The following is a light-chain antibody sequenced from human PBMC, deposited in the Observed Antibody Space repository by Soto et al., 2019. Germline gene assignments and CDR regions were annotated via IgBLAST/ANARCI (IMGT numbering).Light chain of an antibody. CDR2: EVR. CDR3: SSFTSKSTLI. J-gene: IGLJ2*01. Sequence: QPVLTQPASVSGSPGQSITISCAGTIRDVGAYNLVSWYQQYPGRAPQLILYEVRNRPSGISFRFSGFKSGNTASLTISGLQAEDEADYYCSSFTSKSTLIFGGGTQLTVL. CDR1: IRDVGAYNL. V-gene: IGLV2-14*01.